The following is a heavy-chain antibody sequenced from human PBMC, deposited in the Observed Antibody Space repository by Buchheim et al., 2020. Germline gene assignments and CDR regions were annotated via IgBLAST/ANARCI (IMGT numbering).Heavy chain of an antibody. CDR2: INPNSGGT. D-gene: IGHD3-9*01. Sequence: QVQLVQSGAEVKKPGASVKVSCKASGYTFTGYYMHWVRQAPGQGLEWMGWINPNSGGTNYAQKFQGWVTMTRDKSISTAYMELSRLRSDDTAVYYCARILSDWPRPYYYGMDVWGQGTT. CDR3: ARILSDWPRPYYYGMDV. J-gene: IGHJ6*02. CDR1: GYTFTGYY. V-gene: IGHV1-2*04.